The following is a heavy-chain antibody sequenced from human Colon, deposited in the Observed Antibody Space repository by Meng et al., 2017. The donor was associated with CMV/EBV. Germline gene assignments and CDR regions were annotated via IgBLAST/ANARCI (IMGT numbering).Heavy chain of an antibody. Sequence: GESLKISCAASGFIFSSHWMTWVRQAPGKGLEWVANIKQDGSEKYYADSVKGRFTISRDNAKNSLYLQMNSLRAEDTAVYYCARDKSRGFLEWLLAHFDYWGQGTLVTVSS. CDR3: ARDKSRGFLEWLLAHFDY. CDR2: IKQDGSEK. CDR1: GFIFSSHW. D-gene: IGHD3-3*01. V-gene: IGHV3-7*01. J-gene: IGHJ4*02.